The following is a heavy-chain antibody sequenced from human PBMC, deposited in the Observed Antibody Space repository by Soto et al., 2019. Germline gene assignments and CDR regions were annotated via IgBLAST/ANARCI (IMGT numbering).Heavy chain of an antibody. CDR1: GGTFSSYA. Sequence: QVQLVQSGAEVKKPGSSVKVSCKASGGTFSSYAISWVRQAPGQGLEWMGGIIPIFGTANYAQKFQGRVTITADESTSTAYMELSSLRYEDTAVYYCARSLWFGESPSYYYYGMDVWGQWTTVTVSS. D-gene: IGHD3-10*01. V-gene: IGHV1-69*01. CDR2: IIPIFGTA. J-gene: IGHJ6*02. CDR3: ARSLWFGESPSYYYYGMDV.